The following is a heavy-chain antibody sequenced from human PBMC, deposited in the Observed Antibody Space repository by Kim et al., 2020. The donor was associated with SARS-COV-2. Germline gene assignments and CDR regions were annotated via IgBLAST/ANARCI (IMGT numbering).Heavy chain of an antibody. J-gene: IGHJ4*02. CDR2: IDWDDDK. D-gene: IGHD3-3*01. CDR1: GFSLSTSGMC. V-gene: IGHV2-70*01. CDR3: ARARYYDFWSGYSFDY. Sequence: SGPTLVNPTQTLTLTCTFSGFSLSTSGMCVSWIRQPPGKALEWLALIDWDDDKYYSTSLKTRLTISKDTSKNQVVLTMTNMDPVDTATYYCARARYYDFWSGYSFDYWGQGTLVTVSS.